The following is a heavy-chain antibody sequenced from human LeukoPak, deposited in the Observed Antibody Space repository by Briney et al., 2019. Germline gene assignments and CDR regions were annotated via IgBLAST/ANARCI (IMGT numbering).Heavy chain of an antibody. D-gene: IGHD6-25*01. CDR1: GFTFSSYG. J-gene: IGHJ6*02. V-gene: IGHV3-30*19. CDR2: ISYDGSNK. CDR3: PPRLSGYYGMDV. Sequence: GGSLRLSCAASGFTFSSYGMHWVRQAPGKGLEWVAVISYDGSNKYYADSVKGRFTISRDNSKNTLYLQMNSLRAEDTAVYYCPPRLSGYYGMDVWGQGTMVTVSS.